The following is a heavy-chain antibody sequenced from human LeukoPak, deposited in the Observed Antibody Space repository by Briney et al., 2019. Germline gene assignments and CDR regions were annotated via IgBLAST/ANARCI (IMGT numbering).Heavy chain of an antibody. CDR1: GFTFSSYS. V-gene: IGHV3-48*01. Sequence: GGSLRLSCVASGFTFSSYSINWVRQAPGKGLEWVSYISSGRRTIYYADSVKGRFTISRDNAKNSLYLQMNSLRAEDTAVYYCARALYHDFWSGYYGYDYWGQGALVTVSS. D-gene: IGHD3-3*01. CDR3: ARALYHDFWSGYYGYDY. J-gene: IGHJ4*02. CDR2: ISSGRRTI.